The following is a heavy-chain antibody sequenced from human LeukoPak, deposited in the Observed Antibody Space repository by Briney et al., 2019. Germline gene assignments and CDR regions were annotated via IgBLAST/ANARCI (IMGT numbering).Heavy chain of an antibody. D-gene: IGHD3-22*01. J-gene: IGHJ5*02. V-gene: IGHV3-21*01. CDR1: GFTFSSYW. CDR2: ISSSSSYI. Sequence: PGGSLRLSCAASGFTFSSYWMNWVRQAPGKGLEWVSSISSSSSYIYYADSVKGRFTISRDNAKNSLYLQMNSLRAEDTAVYYCARDLGDYYDSSGYYVAPWGQGTLVTVSS. CDR3: ARDLGDYYDSSGYYVAP.